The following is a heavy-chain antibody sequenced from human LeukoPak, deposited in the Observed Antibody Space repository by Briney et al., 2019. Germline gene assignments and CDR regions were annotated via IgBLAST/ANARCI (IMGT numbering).Heavy chain of an antibody. CDR2: ISGSGGVT. CDR3: ATRPIVGAPY. J-gene: IGHJ4*02. V-gene: IGHV3-23*01. CDR1: GFTFSSYA. Sequence: GGSLRLSCAASGFTFSSYAMNWVRQAPGKGLEWISGISGSGGVTYYADSVKGRFTISRDNSKNTLYVQMNSLRAEDTAVYCCATRPIVGAPYWGQGTRVTVSS. D-gene: IGHD1-26*01.